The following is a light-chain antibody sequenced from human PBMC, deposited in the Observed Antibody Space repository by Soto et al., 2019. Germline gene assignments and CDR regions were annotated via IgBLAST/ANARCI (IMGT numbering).Light chain of an antibody. V-gene: IGLV2-8*01. CDR1: SSDVGAYNY. CDR3: SSYEGSNTYV. J-gene: IGLJ1*01. Sequence: SVLTQPPSASGSPGQSVTISCTGTSSDVGAYNYVSWYQQHPGKAPKLMIYEVSKRPSGVPDRFSGSKSGNTASLTVSGLQAEDENDYYCSSYEGSNTYVFGTGTKVTVL. CDR2: EVS.